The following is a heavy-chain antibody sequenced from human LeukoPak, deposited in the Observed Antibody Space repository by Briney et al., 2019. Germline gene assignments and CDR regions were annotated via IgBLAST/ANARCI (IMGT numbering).Heavy chain of an antibody. CDR1: GYTFTGYY. D-gene: IGHD2-2*02. CDR3: ARGYCSSTSCYTCFDY. Sequence: ASVKVSCKASGYTFTGYYMHWVRQAPGPGLEWMGWINPNSGGTNYAQKFQGRVTMTRDTSISTAYMELSRLRSDDTAVYYCARGYCSSTSCYTCFDYWGQGTLVTVSS. CDR2: INPNSGGT. V-gene: IGHV1-2*02. J-gene: IGHJ4*02.